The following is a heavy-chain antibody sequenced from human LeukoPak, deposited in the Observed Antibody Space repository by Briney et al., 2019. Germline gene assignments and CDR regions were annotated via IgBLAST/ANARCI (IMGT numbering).Heavy chain of an antibody. V-gene: IGHV1-2*06. D-gene: IGHD3-16*01. J-gene: IGHJ3*02. CDR2: IHPSSGGT. Sequence: GASVKLSCKASGCTFTDYYTHWVRQAPGHGLEWMGRIHPSSGGTNYAQKFQGRDTMNRDTSISTAYIDLRTLRSDDTTVLYCARDGGSHACDIWAQGTVLTVSS. CDR3: ARDGGSHACDI. CDR1: GCTFTDYY.